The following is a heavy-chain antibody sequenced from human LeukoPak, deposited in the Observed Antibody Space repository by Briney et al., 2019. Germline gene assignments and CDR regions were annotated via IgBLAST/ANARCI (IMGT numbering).Heavy chain of an antibody. D-gene: IGHD3-22*01. J-gene: IGHJ5*02. Sequence: GGSLRPSCTASGFTFGDYAMSWVRQAPGKGLEWVGFIRSKPHGGTTEYAASVKGRFTISRDNSKSIAYLQMNSLKTEDTAVYYCSTYYYDSSGYRWFDPWGQGTLVTVSS. CDR2: IRSKPHGGTT. V-gene: IGHV3-49*04. CDR1: GFTFGDYA. CDR3: STYYYDSSGYRWFDP.